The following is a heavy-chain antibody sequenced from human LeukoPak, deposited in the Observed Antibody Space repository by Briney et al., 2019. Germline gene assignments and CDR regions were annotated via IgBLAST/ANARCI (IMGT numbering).Heavy chain of an antibody. CDR2: ISAYNGNT. D-gene: IGHD3-22*01. CDR3: ARVSFNYYDSSGYLEYFDY. V-gene: IGHV1-18*01. J-gene: IGHJ4*02. Sequence: ASVKVSCKASGYTFTSYGISWVRQAPGQGLEWMGWISAYNGNTNYAQKLQGRVTMTTDTSTSTAYMELRSLRSDDTAVYYCARVSFNYYDSSGYLEYFDYWGQGTLVTVSS. CDR1: GYTFTSYG.